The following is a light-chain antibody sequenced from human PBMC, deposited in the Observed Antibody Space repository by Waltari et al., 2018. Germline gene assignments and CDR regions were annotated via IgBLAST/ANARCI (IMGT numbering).Light chain of an antibody. CDR3: NSRDMSGNDLGV. V-gene: IGLV3-19*01. CDR1: RVRSYY. Sequence: SSELTQDPAVSVALGQTVRITCQGGRVRSYYATWYQQKAGKAPILVIYGKHSRPSGIPDRFSGATSGITGCVTITGAQAEAEADYYCNSRDMSGNDLGVFGGGTKRTVL. CDR2: GKH. J-gene: IGLJ2*01.